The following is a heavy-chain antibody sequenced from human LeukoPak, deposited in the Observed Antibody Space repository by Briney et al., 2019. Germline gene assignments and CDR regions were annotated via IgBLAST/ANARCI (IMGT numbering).Heavy chain of an antibody. CDR2: IIPIFGSA. J-gene: IGHJ4*02. CDR1: VCIFIIYA. D-gene: IGHD3-16*02. Sequence: SVTVSFTASVCIFIIYAINWVRQAPGQGLEWMGRIIPIFGSANYAQKFQGRVTITADKSTRTAYMELSSLRSEDTALYYCAKGSRLREGGSYRFWGQGTLVTVSS. CDR3: AKGSRLREGGSYRF. V-gene: IGHV1-69*06.